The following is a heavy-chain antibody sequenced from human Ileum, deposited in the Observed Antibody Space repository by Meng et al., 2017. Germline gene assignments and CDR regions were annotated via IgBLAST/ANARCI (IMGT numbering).Heavy chain of an antibody. D-gene: IGHD1-26*01. CDR1: GGSISGYY. V-gene: IGHV4-59*01. CDR2: ISYSGST. CDR3: AREWSSFDY. J-gene: IGHJ4*02. Sequence: SETLSLTCAVSGGSISGYYWSWIRQPPGKGLEWIAYISYSGSTSYNPSLKSRVTISVDTSKNQFSLKLSSVTAADTAVYYCAREWSSFDYWGQGTRVTVSS.